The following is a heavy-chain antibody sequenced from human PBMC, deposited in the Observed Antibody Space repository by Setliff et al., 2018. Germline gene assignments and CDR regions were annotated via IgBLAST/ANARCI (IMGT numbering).Heavy chain of an antibody. CDR1: GGSISSSGYY. V-gene: IGHV4-39*01. Sequence: SETLSLTCTVSGGSISSSGYYWGWIRQPPGKGLEWIGSVYYSGATYFNPSLNSRVTISVDTSKNQFSLRLTSVTAADTAVYYCARGVPGSYCSGGSCYGPVVNWFDPWGQGTRVTVSS. D-gene: IGHD2-15*01. J-gene: IGHJ5*02. CDR3: ARGVPGSYCSGGSCYGPVVNWFDP. CDR2: VYYSGAT.